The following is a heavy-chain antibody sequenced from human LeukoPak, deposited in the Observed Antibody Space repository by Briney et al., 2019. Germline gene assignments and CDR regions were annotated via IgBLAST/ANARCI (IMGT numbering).Heavy chain of an antibody. CDR3: ARSDDFWSGYYTAYFDY. CDR1: GYTFTGYY. J-gene: IGHJ4*02. D-gene: IGHD3-3*01. V-gene: IGHV1-2*02. Sequence: ASVKVSCKASGYTFTGYYMHWVRQAPGQGLEWMGWMNPNSGGTNYAQKFQGRVTMTRDTSISTAYMELSRLRSDDTAVYYCARSDDFWSGYYTAYFDYWGQGTLVTVSS. CDR2: MNPNSGGT.